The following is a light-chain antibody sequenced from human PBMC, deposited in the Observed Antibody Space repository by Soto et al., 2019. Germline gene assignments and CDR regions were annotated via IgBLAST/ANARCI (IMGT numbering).Light chain of an antibody. J-gene: IGLJ2*01. CDR3: SSYTSKSSLI. CDR1: MRDVGAYNL. CDR2: EVR. Sequence: QSALTQPASVSGFPGQSTTISCAGTMRDVGAYNLVSWYQQHPGRAPQLIIYEVRNRPSGISFRFSGSKSGNTASLTISGLQAEDEADYYCSSYTSKSSLIFGGGTKVTVL. V-gene: IGLV2-14*01.